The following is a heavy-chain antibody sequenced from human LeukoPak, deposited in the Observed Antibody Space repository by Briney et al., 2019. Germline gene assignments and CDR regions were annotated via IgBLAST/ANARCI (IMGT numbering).Heavy chain of an antibody. J-gene: IGHJ5*02. CDR2: ISSSSSTI. D-gene: IGHD4-17*01. CDR3: AKEEDGTVTTREGGFDP. V-gene: IGHV3-48*01. CDR1: GFTFSSYS. Sequence: GGSLRLSCAASGFTFSSYSMNWVRQAPGKGLEWVSYISSSSSTIYYADSVKGRFTISRDNSKNTLYLQMNSLRAEDTAVYYCAKEEDGTVTTREGGFDPWGQGTLVTVSS.